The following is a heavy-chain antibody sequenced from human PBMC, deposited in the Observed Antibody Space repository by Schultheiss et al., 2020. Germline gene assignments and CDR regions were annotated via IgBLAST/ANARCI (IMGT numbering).Heavy chain of an antibody. Sequence: GESLKISCVASGFTFSGYEMSWVRLAPGKGLEWVSYISSSGGTKYYADSVRGRFTISRDNAKNSLYLQMSSLRAEDTAVYYCARRLRWGQGTMVTVSS. D-gene: IGHD5-12*01. V-gene: IGHV3-48*03. J-gene: IGHJ3*01. CDR3: ARRLR. CDR1: GFTFSGYE. CDR2: ISSSGGTK.